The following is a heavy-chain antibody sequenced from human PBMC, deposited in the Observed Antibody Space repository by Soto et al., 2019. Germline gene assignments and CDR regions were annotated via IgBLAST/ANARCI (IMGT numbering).Heavy chain of an antibody. CDR2: IIPIFGTA. CDR3: ASPLLRGSYSLPFDY. Sequence: QVQLVQSGAEVKKPGSSVKVSCKASGGTFSSYAISWVRQAPGQGLEWMGGIIPIFGTANYAQKFQGRVTSPAGESPSTAYLALSSLRSEETAVYYCASPLLRGSYSLPFDYWGQGTLVTVSS. J-gene: IGHJ4*02. CDR1: GGTFSSYA. V-gene: IGHV1-69*01. D-gene: IGHD1-26*01.